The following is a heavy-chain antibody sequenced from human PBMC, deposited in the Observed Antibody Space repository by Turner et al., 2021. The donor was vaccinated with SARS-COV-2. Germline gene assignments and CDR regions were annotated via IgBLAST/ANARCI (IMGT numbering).Heavy chain of an antibody. CDR1: GLTFGPFP. D-gene: IGHD6-6*01. CDR3: AKRSSSSSSYYYGMDV. V-gene: IGHV3-23*01. CDR2: ISGGGGST. Sequence: DVQLLESGGGLVQPGGSLRLFCAAPGLTFGPFPMGWVRPAPGKGLEWVSAISGGGGSTYYADSVKGRFTISRDNSKNTLYLQMNSLRAEDTAVYHCAKRSSSSSSYYYGMDVWGQGTTVTVSS. J-gene: IGHJ6*02.